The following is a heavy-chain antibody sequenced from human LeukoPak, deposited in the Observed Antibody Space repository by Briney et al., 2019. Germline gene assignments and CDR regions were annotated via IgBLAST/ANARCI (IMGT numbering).Heavy chain of an antibody. CDR1: GGSFSDYY. V-gene: IGHV4-34*01. CDR2: INLSGST. D-gene: IGHD3-3*01. J-gene: IGHJ4*02. CDR3: ARATFGVVMRYYFDY. Sequence: SETLSLTCAVYGGSFSDYYWTWIRQPPGKGLEWIGEINLSGSTNYNPSLKSRVTISVDTSKNQFSLRLNSVTAADTAVYYCARATFGVVMRYYFDYWGQGTLVTVSS.